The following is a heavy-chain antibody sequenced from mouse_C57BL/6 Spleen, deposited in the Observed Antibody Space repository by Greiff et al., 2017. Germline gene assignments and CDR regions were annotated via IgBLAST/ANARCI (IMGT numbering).Heavy chain of an antibody. J-gene: IGHJ2*01. Sequence: QVQLKESGAELARPGASVKLSCKASGYTFTSYGISWVKQRTGQGLEWIGEIYPRSGNTYYNEKFKGKATLTADKSSSTAYMELRSLTSEDSAVYFCARGSSSPFDYWGQGTTLTVSA. CDR2: IYPRSGNT. D-gene: IGHD1-1*01. CDR1: GYTFTSYG. V-gene: IGHV1-81*01. CDR3: ARGSSSPFDY.